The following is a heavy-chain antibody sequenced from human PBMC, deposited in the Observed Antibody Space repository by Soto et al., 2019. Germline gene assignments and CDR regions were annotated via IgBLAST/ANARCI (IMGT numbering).Heavy chain of an antibody. Sequence: ASVKVSCKASGGTFSSYAISWVRQAPGQGLEWMGGIIPIFGTANYAQKFQGRVTITADESTSTAYMELSSLRSDDTAVYYCARDQGNTRPYYYGMDVWGQGTTVTVSS. J-gene: IGHJ6*02. V-gene: IGHV1-69*13. CDR3: ARDQGNTRPYYYGMDV. CDR1: GGTFSSYA. CDR2: IIPIFGTA.